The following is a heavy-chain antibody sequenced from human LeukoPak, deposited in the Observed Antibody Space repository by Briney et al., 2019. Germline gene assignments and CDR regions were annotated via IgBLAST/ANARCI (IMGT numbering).Heavy chain of an antibody. Sequence: SQTLSLTCTVSGGSISSGSYYWSWIRQPAGKGLEWIGRIYTSGSTKYNPSLKSRVTISVDTSKNQFSLKLSSVTAADTAVYYCARGQKRMVTRYYYYYYMDVWGKGTTVTVSS. D-gene: IGHD5-18*01. CDR2: IYTSGST. CDR1: GGSISSGSYY. V-gene: IGHV4-61*02. CDR3: ARGQKRMVTRYYYYYYMDV. J-gene: IGHJ6*03.